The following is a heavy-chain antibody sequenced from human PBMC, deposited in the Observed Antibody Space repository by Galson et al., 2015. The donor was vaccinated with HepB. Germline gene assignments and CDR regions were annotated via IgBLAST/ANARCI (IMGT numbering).Heavy chain of an antibody. CDR1: GFSLRTSGMC. Sequence: PALVNPTQTLTLTCTFSGFSLRTSGMCVSWIRQPPGKALEWLARIDWDDDKYYSTSLKTRLTISKDTSKNQVVLTMTNMDPVDTATYYCARIGTTVTTVGAFDIWGQGTMVTVSS. CDR3: ARIGTTVTTVGAFDI. V-gene: IGHV2-70*11. CDR2: IDWDDDK. J-gene: IGHJ3*02. D-gene: IGHD4-17*01.